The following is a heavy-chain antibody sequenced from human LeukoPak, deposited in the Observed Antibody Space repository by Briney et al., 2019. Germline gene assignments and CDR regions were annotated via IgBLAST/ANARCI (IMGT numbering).Heavy chain of an antibody. J-gene: IGHJ6*02. CDR3: ARRDYYYYAMDV. V-gene: IGHV5-10-1*01. Sequence: GESLKISCQGSGSIFSSYWINWVRQLPGKGLEWMGTIDPSDSYTNYSPSFQGHVTISADKSISTAYLQWSSLKASDTAMYYCARRDYYYYAMDVWGQGTTVTVSS. CDR2: IDPSDSYT. CDR1: GSIFSSYW.